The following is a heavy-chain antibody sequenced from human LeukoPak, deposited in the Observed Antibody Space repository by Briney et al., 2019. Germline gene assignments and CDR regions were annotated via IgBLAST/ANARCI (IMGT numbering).Heavy chain of an antibody. CDR3: ARRYCSGGSCYFDY. J-gene: IGHJ4*02. CDR2: INHSGST. Sequence: PSETLSLTCAVYGGSFSGYYWSWIRQPPGKGLEWIGEINHSGSTNYNPSLKSRVTISVDTSKNQFSLKLSSVTAADTAVYYCARRYCSGGSCYFDYWGQGTLGTVSS. D-gene: IGHD2-15*01. CDR1: GGSFSGYY. V-gene: IGHV4-34*01.